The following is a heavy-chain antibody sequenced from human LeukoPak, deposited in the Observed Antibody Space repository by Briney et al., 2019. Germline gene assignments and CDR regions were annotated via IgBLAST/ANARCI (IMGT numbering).Heavy chain of an antibody. CDR1: GFTFSSYS. CDR3: ARDLHQLLFDY. CDR2: ISSSSSYI. D-gene: IGHD2-2*01. J-gene: IGHJ4*02. Sequence: GGSLRLSCAASGFTFSSYSMNWVRQAPGKGLEWVSSISSSSSYIYYADSVKGRFTISRDNAKNSLYLQMNSQRAEDTAVYYCARDLHQLLFDYWGQGTLVTVSS. V-gene: IGHV3-21*01.